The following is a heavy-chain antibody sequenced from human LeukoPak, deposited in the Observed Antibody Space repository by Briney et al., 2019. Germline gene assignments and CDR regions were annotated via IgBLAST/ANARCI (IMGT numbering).Heavy chain of an antibody. D-gene: IGHD4-23*01. CDR2: INSDGSST. V-gene: IGHV3-74*01. J-gene: IGHJ4*02. CDR1: GFTFSSYW. Sequence: PGGSLRLSCAASGFTFSSYWMHWVRQAPGKGLVWVSRINSDGSSTSYADSVKGRLTISRDNAKNSLYLQMNSLRAEDTAVYYCATLGGAYGSNLDFWGQGTLVTVSS. CDR3: ATLGGAYGSNLDF.